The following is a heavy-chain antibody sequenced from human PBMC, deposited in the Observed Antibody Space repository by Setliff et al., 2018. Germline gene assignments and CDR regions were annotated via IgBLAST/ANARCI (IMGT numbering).Heavy chain of an antibody. CDR1: GYSISSGYY. D-gene: IGHD6-19*01. CDR2: IYHSGST. V-gene: IGHV4-38-2*01. CDR3: ARVNQYSSVWYNYYYGMDV. Sequence: PSETLSLTCAVSGYSISSGYYWGWIRQPPGKGLEWIGSIYHSGSTYYNPSLKSRVTMSVDTSKNQFSLKLSSVTAADTAVYYCARVNQYSSVWYNYYYGMDVWGQGTTVTVSS. J-gene: IGHJ6*02.